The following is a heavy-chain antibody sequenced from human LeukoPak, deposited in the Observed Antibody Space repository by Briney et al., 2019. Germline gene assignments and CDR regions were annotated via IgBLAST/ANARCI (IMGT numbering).Heavy chain of an antibody. CDR3: ARDLSNYYDSSGYGPWGY. CDR2: IYYSGST. V-gene: IGHV4-59*01. D-gene: IGHD3-22*01. J-gene: IGHJ4*02. CDR1: GGSISTYY. Sequence: SETLSLTCTVSGGSISTYYWSWLRQPPGKGLEWIGYIYYSGSTNYNPSLKSRVTISVDTSNNQFSLTLSSVTAADTAVYFCARDLSNYYDSSGYGPWGYWGQGTLVTVSS.